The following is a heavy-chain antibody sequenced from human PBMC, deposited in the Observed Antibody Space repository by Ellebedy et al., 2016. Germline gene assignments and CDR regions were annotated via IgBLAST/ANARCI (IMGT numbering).Heavy chain of an antibody. CDR1: ELTFSTNA. D-gene: IGHD3-16*01. CDR3: ARGVNYAFDY. Sequence: GESLKISCVASELTFSTNAMNWVRQAPGMGLELISHMTISGETTYYADSVKDRFTMSRDNARNTLYLQMNNLGGEDTAVYYCARGVNYAFDYWGQGALVTVSS. V-gene: IGHV3-48*01. CDR2: MTISGETT. J-gene: IGHJ4*02.